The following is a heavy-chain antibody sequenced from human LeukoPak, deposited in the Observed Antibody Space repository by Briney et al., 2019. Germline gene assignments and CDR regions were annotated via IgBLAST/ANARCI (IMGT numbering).Heavy chain of an antibody. V-gene: IGHV1-3*01. CDR2: INAGNGNT. D-gene: IGHD1-20*01. Sequence: VASVTVSCTASGYTFTSYAMHWVRQAPGQRLEWMGWINAGNGNTKYSQKFQGRVTITRDTSASTAYMELSSLRSEDTAVYYCARLYNWNDSDYWGQGTLVTVSS. CDR1: GYTFTSYA. J-gene: IGHJ4*02. CDR3: ARLYNWNDSDY.